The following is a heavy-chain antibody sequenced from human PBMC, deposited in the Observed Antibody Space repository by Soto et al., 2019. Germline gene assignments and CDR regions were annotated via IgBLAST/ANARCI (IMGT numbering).Heavy chain of an antibody. CDR1: GYTFTSYG. J-gene: IGHJ4*02. D-gene: IGHD2-15*01. Sequence: QVQLVQSGAEVKKPGASVKVSCKASGYTFTSYGISWVRQAPGQGLEWMGWISAYNGNTNYAQKLQGRVTMTTDTSTSTAYMELRSLRSDDTAVYYCARDKDLQRVVVVAASDYWGQETLVTVSS. CDR3: ARDKDLQRVVVVAASDY. CDR2: ISAYNGNT. V-gene: IGHV1-18*01.